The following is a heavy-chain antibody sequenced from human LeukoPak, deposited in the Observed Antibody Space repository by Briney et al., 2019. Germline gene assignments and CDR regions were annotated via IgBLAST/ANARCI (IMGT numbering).Heavy chain of an antibody. CDR2: IYYSGST. CDR3: ARVFLYSSSWPGHIDY. D-gene: IGHD6-13*01. CDR1: GGSISSYY. Sequence: SETLSLTCTVSGGSISSYYWSWIRQPPGKGLEWIGYIYYSGSTNYNPSLKSRVTISVDTSKNQFSLKLSSVTAADTAVYYCARVFLYSSSWPGHIDYWGQGTLVTVSS. J-gene: IGHJ4*02. V-gene: IGHV4-59*01.